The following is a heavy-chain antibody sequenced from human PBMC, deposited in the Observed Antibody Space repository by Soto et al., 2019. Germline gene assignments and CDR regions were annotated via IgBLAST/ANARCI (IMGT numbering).Heavy chain of an antibody. CDR3: ARGVAAAGSYYYYGMDV. V-gene: IGHV4-34*01. Sequence: PSETLSLTCAVYGGSFSGYYWSWIRQPPGKGLEWIGEINHSGSTNYNPSLKSRVTISVDTSKNQFSLKLSSVTAADTAVYYCARGVAAAGSYYYYGMDVWGQGTTVTVS. D-gene: IGHD6-13*01. CDR2: INHSGST. CDR1: GGSFSGYY. J-gene: IGHJ6*02.